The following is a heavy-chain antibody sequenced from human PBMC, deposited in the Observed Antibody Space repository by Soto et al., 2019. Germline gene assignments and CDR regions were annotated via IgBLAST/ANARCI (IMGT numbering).Heavy chain of an antibody. D-gene: IGHD1-26*01. Sequence: PGKGLEWIGYMYYSGSANYNPSLRSRVTISVDTSKNQFSLNLNSVTAADMFFFSCGRRHTSYRAGLAFLLNRSSDL. CDR2: MYYSGSA. CDR3: GRRHTSYRAGLAFLLNRSSDL. V-gene: IGHV4-59*01. J-gene: IGHJ2*01.